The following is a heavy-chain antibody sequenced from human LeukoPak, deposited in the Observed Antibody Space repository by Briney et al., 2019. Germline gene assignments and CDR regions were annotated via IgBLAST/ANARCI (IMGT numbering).Heavy chain of an antibody. CDR3: ARALYGDCERYGNWFDP. J-gene: IGHJ5*02. CDR2: IFYSGKT. Sequence: SETLSLTCTVSGGSMSSYFWSWIRQPPGTGLEWIGYIFYSGKTYYNPSLKSRVTISVDTSKNQFSLKLTSVTAADTAVYYCARALYGDCERYGNWFDPWGQGTLVTVSS. D-gene: IGHD4-17*01. CDR1: GGSMSSYF. V-gene: IGHV4-59*01.